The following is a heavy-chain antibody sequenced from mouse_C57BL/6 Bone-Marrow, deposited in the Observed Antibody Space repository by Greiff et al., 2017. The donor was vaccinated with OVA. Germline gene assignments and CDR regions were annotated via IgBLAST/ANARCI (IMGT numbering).Heavy chain of an antibody. J-gene: IGHJ4*01. Sequence: QVQLKESGPGLVAPSQSLSITCAVSGFSLTSYAISWVRQPPGKGLEWLGVIWTGGGTNYNSALKSRLSISKDNSKSQVFLKMNSLQTDDTARYYCARRTTVVERDAMDYWGQGTSVTVSS. CDR1: GFSLTSYA. CDR3: ARRTTVVERDAMDY. CDR2: IWTGGGT. V-gene: IGHV2-9-1*01. D-gene: IGHD1-1*01.